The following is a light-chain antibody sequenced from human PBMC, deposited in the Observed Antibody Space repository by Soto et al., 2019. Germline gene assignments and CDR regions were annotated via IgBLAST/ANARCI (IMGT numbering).Light chain of an antibody. Sequence: QSALTQPASVSGSPGQSITISCTGTSSDVGGYNYVSWYQHQPGKAPKLMIYDVSNRPSGVSNRFSGSKSGNTASLTISGLQAEDEADYYCSSYTRSSTLVFGGGTKLTVL. CDR1: SSDVGGYNY. V-gene: IGLV2-14*03. CDR2: DVS. J-gene: IGLJ2*01. CDR3: SSYTRSSTLV.